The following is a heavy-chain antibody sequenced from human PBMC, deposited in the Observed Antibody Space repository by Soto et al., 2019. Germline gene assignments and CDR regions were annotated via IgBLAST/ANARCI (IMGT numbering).Heavy chain of an antibody. Sequence: EVQLVESGGGLVQPGGSLRLSCAASGFTFSSYSMNWVRQAPGKGLEWVSYISSSSSTIYYADSVKGRFTISRDNAKNSLYLQMNGLRAEDTAVYYCARDRKLWWFDPWGQGTLVTVS. J-gene: IGHJ5*02. CDR1: GFTFSSYS. CDR2: ISSSSSTI. CDR3: ARDRKLWWFDP. V-gene: IGHV3-48*01. D-gene: IGHD3-16*01.